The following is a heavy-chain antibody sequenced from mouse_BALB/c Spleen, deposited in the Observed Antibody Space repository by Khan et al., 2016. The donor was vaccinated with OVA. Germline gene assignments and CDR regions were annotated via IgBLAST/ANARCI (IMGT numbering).Heavy chain of an antibody. D-gene: IGHD1-1*01. CDR3: ARIYGGDFDY. CDR2: ISYSGNT. CDR1: GYSITSDYA. Sequence: EVQLQESGPGLVKPSQSLSITCTVTGYSITSDYAWNWIRQFPGNKLEWMGFISYSGNTNYNPSLKSRISITRDTSKNQFFLQLNAVTTEDTARYYCARIYGGDFDYWGQGTTLTVSS. J-gene: IGHJ2*01. V-gene: IGHV3-2*02.